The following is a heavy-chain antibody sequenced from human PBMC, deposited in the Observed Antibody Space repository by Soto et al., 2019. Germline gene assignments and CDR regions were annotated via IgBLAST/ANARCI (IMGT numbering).Heavy chain of an antibody. CDR3: ARDGVAAGNVNFDY. CDR1: GYMFTKSA. J-gene: IGHJ4*01. Sequence: ASVKVFCKASGYMFTKSAMHWVGQAPGQRLEWMGWISGDSGNTKYSPKLQDRVTITRDTSASTAYMELSSLRSEDTALYYCARDGVAAGNVNFDYWGQGTLVTVSS. CDR2: ISGDSGNT. D-gene: IGHD6-19*01. V-gene: IGHV1-3*01.